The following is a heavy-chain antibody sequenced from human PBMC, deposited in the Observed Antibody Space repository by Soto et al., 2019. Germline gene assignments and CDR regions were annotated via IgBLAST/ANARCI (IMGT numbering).Heavy chain of an antibody. V-gene: IGHV1-46*01. Sequence: ASVKVSCKAPGDTFTSYYMHWVRQAPGHGLEWMGVINPNGGSTRFAQKFQGRVTMTSDTSTSTVYMELRGLTSEDTAVYYCARRPKKGTALDYWGQGTLVTVSS. CDR3: ARRPKKGTALDY. J-gene: IGHJ4*02. D-gene: IGHD1-1*01. CDR2: INPNGGST. CDR1: GDTFTSYY.